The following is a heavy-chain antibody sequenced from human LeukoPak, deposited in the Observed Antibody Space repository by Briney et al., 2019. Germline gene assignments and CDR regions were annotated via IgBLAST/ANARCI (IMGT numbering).Heavy chain of an antibody. CDR3: ASQYSSVSPLDY. Sequence: RASVKVSCKASGGTFSSYAISWVRQAPGQGLEWMGGIIPIFGTANYAQKFQGRVTITADESTSTAYMELSSLRSEDTAVYYGASQYSSVSPLDYWGQGTLVTVSS. J-gene: IGHJ4*02. CDR1: GGTFSSYA. D-gene: IGHD6-19*01. V-gene: IGHV1-69*13. CDR2: IIPIFGTA.